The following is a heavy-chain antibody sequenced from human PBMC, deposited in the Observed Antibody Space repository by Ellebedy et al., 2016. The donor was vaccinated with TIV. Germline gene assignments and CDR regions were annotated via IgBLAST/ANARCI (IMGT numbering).Heavy chain of an antibody. J-gene: IGHJ5*02. CDR3: ARRGSYGDYAVQINSWFDT. CDR2: IYQDGGVQ. CDR1: GFNFRSYW. Sequence: GESLKISCAASGFNFRSYWMSWVRQAPGKGLEWVANIYQDGGVQYYVDSVKGRFTISRDNADNSLFLQMNNLRAEDTAVYYCARRGSYGDYAVQINSWFDTWGRGTLVAVSS. D-gene: IGHD5-18*01. V-gene: IGHV3-7*01.